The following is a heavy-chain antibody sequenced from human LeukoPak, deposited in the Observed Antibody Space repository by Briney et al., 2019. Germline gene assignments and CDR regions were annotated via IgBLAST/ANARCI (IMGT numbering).Heavy chain of an antibody. J-gene: IGHJ4*02. Sequence: PGGSLRLSCAASGFTFNSYAMHWVRQAPGKGLEWVAVIWYDGTNKYYADSVKGRFTISRDNSKDTLYLQMNSLRAEDTAVYYCARDGSTDYVWGSYRDWGQGTLVTVSS. CDR2: IWYDGTNK. CDR1: GFTFNSYA. V-gene: IGHV3-33*01. CDR3: ARDGSTDYVWGSYRD. D-gene: IGHD3-16*02.